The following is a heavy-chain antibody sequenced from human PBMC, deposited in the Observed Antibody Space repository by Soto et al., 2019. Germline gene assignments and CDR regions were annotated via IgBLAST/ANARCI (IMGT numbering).Heavy chain of an antibody. J-gene: IGHJ4*02. D-gene: IGHD3-10*01. CDR2: INNDGSST. Sequence: GGSLRLSCAASGFTFSSNWMHWVRQAPGKGLVWVSRINNDGSSTSYADSVKGRLTISRDNAKNTLYLQVNSLRDEDTAVYYCASGGVAGSGPYYNDYWGRGTLVTVAS. CDR1: GFTFSSNW. V-gene: IGHV3-74*01. CDR3: ASGGVAGSGPYYNDY.